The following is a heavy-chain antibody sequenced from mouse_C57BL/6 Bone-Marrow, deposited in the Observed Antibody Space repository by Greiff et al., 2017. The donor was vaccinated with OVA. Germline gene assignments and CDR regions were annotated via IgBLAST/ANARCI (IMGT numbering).Heavy chain of an antibody. CDR3: ADGSSLYWYFDV. CDR2: IDPEDGET. V-gene: IGHV14-2*01. CDR1: GFNIKDYY. Sequence: EVMLVESGAELVKPGASVKLSCTASGFNIKDYYMHWVKQRTEQGLEWIGRIDPEDGETKYAPKFQGKATITADTSSNTAYLQLSSLTSEDTAVYYCADGSSLYWYFDVWGTGTTVTVSS. J-gene: IGHJ1*03. D-gene: IGHD1-1*01.